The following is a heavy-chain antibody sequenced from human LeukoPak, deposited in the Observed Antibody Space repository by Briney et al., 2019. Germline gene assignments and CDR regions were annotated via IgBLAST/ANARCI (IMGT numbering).Heavy chain of an antibody. Sequence: GGSLRLPCAASGFTFSSYSMNWVRQAPGKGLEWVSSISSSSSYTYYADSVKGRFTISRDNARNSLYLHMNSLRAEDTAVYYCARAETYYYDSSGYWSDGFDIWGQGATVTVSS. CDR2: ISSSSSYT. CDR1: GFTFSSYS. CDR3: ARAETYYYDSSGYWSDGFDI. V-gene: IGHV3-21*01. D-gene: IGHD3-22*01. J-gene: IGHJ3*02.